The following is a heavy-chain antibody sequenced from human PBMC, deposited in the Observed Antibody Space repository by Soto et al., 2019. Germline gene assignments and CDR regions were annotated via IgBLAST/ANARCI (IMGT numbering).Heavy chain of an antibody. J-gene: IGHJ5*02. CDR2: INNDGSDT. Sequence: GGSLRLSCAASGFTFSSYWMHWVRQAPGKGLVWVSRINNDGSDTTYADSVKGRFTISRDNAKNTVYLQMNSLRAEDTAVYYCVRDKPHNWFDPWGQGTLVTVSS. CDR3: VRDKPHNWFDP. V-gene: IGHV3-74*01. CDR1: GFTFSSYW.